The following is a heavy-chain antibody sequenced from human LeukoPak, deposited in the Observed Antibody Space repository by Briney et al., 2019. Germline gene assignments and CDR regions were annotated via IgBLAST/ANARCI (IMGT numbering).Heavy chain of an antibody. Sequence: GGSLRLSCAASGFIFSGSAIYWVRQSSGKGLEWVGQIDKKDKGYATATAYAASVKGRFTISRDDSINTAYLQMKSLKTEDTALYYCTRDSGTYNWFDPWGQGTLVTVSS. V-gene: IGHV3-73*01. CDR1: GFIFSGSA. CDR3: TRDSGTYNWFDP. J-gene: IGHJ5*02. D-gene: IGHD1-26*01. CDR2: IDKKDKGYATAT.